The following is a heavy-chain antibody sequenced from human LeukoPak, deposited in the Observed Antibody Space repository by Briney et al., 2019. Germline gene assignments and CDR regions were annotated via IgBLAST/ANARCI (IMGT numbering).Heavy chain of an antibody. CDR1: GYTFTTYD. CDR2: MNPNSGNT. CDR3: ARGNCSTTTCFFNDF. J-gene: IGHJ4*02. D-gene: IGHD2-2*01. Sequence: ASVKVSCKASGYTFTTYDINWVRQATGQGLEWMGWMNPNSGNTGYAQKFQGRVTMTRNTSIKTAYLELSRLRSEDTAVYYCARGNCSTTTCFFNDFWGQGTLVTISS. V-gene: IGHV1-8*01.